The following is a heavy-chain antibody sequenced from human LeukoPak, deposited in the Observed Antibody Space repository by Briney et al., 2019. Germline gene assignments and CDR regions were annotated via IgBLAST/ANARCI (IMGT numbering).Heavy chain of an antibody. CDR1: RFTFSNYA. CDR3: PRDYYDTSGNGAFDI. D-gene: IGHD3-22*01. Sequence: GGSLRLSCAASRFTFSNYAMHWVRQAPGKGLEWVAVITYDGSNKYYADSVKGRFTISRDNSKITLYLQMNSLRAEDTAVYYCPRDYYDTSGNGAFDIWGQGKMVTVSS. V-gene: IGHV3-30-3*01. CDR2: ITYDGSNK. J-gene: IGHJ3*02.